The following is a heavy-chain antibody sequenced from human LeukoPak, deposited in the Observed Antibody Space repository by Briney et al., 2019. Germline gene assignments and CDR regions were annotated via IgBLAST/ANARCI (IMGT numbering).Heavy chain of an antibody. CDR3: ARGGRDLLTTISNWGLGV. V-gene: IGHV3-13*01. CDR1: GFTFSSYD. D-gene: IGHD7-27*01. CDR2: IRSDGDT. J-gene: IGHJ6*04. Sequence: GGSLRLSCAASGFTFSSYDMHWVRQRPGKGLEWVSAIRSDGDTFYPDSVKGRFTISRDNAENSLYLEMNSLRPGDTAVYYCARGGRDLLTTISNWGLGVWGKGTAVTVSS.